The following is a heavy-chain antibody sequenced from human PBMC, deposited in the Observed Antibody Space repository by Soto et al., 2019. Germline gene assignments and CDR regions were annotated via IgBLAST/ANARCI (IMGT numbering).Heavy chain of an antibody. CDR1: GYTLTELS. CDR2: FDPEDGET. D-gene: IGHD3-10*01. Sequence: GASVKVSCKVSGYTLTELSMHWVRQAPGKGLEWMGGFDPEDGETIYAQKFQGRVTMTEDTSTDTAYMELSSLRSEDTAVYYCAANSSIVRGVIIALDFWGQGTLVTVSS. V-gene: IGHV1-24*01. J-gene: IGHJ4*02. CDR3: AANSSIVRGVIIALDF.